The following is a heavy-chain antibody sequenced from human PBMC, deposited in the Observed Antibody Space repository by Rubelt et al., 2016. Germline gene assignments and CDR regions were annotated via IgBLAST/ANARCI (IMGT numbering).Heavy chain of an antibody. D-gene: IGHD6-13*01. CDR3: ATERVSGVNWFDP. CDR2: FDPEDGET. V-gene: IGHV1-24*01. J-gene: IGHJ5*02. Sequence: QVQLVQSGAEVKKPGASVKVSCKASGYTFTSYGISWVRQAPGKGLEWMGGFDPEDGETIYAQKFQGRVTMTEDTATDTAYMELSSLRSEDTAVYYCATERVSGVNWFDPWGQGTLVTVSS. CDR1: GYTFTSYG.